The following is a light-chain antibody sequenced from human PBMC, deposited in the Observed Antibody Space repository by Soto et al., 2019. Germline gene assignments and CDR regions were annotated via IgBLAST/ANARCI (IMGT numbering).Light chain of an antibody. CDR3: QQSYKTPHT. CDR1: QPIGTS. J-gene: IGKJ2*01. CDR2: AAS. V-gene: IGKV1-39*01. Sequence: DIQMTQSPSSLSASVGDTVTVTCRASQPIGTSLLWYQQRQGTAPKLLIYAASNLLSGVPSRFSGSGSGTNFTLTISSLQPEDFATYYCQQSYKTPHTFGQGTKLETK.